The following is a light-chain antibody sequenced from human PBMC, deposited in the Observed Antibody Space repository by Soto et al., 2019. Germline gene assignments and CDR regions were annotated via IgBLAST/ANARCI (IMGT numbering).Light chain of an antibody. CDR2: EGN. J-gene: IGLJ1*01. V-gene: IGLV2-23*01. CDR1: SSDVGGYKH. Sequence: QSVLTQPASVSGSPGQSITISCTGTSSDVGGYKHVSWYQHHPGKAPKLIIYEGNKRPSGVSNRFSGSKSGKTASLTISGLQAEDEGTYYCCSYAGSSPLYVFGTGTKVTVL. CDR3: CSYAGSSPLYV.